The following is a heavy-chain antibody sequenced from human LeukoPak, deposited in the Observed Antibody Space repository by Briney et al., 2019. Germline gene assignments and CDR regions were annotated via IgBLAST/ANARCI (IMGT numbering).Heavy chain of an antibody. Sequence: ASVKVSCKASGYTFTGYYMHWVRQAPGQGLEWMGWMNPNSGNTGYAQKFQGRVTITRNTSISTAYMELSSLRSEDTAVYYCAKDRLRFLEWFVFDYWGQGTLVTVSS. D-gene: IGHD3-3*01. CDR1: GYTFTGYY. J-gene: IGHJ4*02. V-gene: IGHV1-8*03. CDR2: MNPNSGNT. CDR3: AKDRLRFLEWFVFDY.